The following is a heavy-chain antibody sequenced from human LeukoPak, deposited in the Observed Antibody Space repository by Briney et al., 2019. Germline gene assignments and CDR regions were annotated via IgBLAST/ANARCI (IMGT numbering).Heavy chain of an antibody. J-gene: IGHJ4*02. D-gene: IGHD3-22*01. Sequence: GGSLRLSCAASGFTFSSYAMSWVRQAPGKGLEWVSAISGNGGSTYYADSVKGRFTISRDNSKNTLYLQMNSLRAEDTAVYYCAKSGSGYYYDSSGLDYWGQGTLVTVSS. CDR1: GFTFSSYA. CDR2: ISGNGGST. CDR3: AKSGSGYYYDSSGLDY. V-gene: IGHV3-23*01.